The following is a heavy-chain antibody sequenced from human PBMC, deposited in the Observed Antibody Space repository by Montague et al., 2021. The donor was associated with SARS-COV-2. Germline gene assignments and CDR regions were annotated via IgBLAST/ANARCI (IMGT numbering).Heavy chain of an antibody. D-gene: IGHD3-22*01. V-gene: IGHV3-20*04. J-gene: IGHJ3*02. CDR2: INWNGGST. CDR1: GFTFDDYG. Sequence: SLRLSCAASGFTFDDYGMSWVRQAPVKGLEWVSGINWNGGSTGYADSVKGRFTISRDNAKNSLYLQMNSLRAEDTALYYCARDGTYYYDSSGYLGRGVGAFDIWGQGTMVTVSS. CDR3: ARDGTYYYDSSGYLGRGVGAFDI.